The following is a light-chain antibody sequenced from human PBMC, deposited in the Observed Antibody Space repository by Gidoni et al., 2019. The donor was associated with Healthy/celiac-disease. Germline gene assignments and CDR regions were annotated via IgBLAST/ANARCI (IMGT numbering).Light chain of an antibody. CDR3: QAWDSSTGVV. CDR2: EDN. V-gene: IGLV3-1*01. J-gene: IGLJ2*01. Sequence: SYELTQPPSVSVSPGQTVSITCFGDKLGDKYACWYQQKPGQSPVLVIYEDNKRPSGIPERFSGSNSGNTATLTISGTQAMDEADYYCQAWDSSTGVVFGGGTKVTVL. CDR1: KLGDKY.